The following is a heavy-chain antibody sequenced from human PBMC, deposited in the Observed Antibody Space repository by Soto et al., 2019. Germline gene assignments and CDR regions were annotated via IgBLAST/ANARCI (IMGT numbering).Heavy chain of an antibody. V-gene: IGHV3-30*18. D-gene: IGHD6-19*01. CDR1: GFTFSDYA. CDR2: VSHDGRNT. J-gene: IGHJ4*02. Sequence: VQLVESGGGVVQPGRSLRLSCAASGFTFSDYAMHWVRQAPGKGLEWVAVVSHDGRNTHYAESVKGRFTISRDSSKNTVSQTMTSLRAEDTAVYYCAKGGRQWVVTADVNYWGQGALVTVSS. CDR3: AKGGRQWVVTADVNY.